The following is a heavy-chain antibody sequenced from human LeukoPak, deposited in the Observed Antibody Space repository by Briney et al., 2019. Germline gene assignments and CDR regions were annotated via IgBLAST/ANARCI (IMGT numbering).Heavy chain of an antibody. CDR1: GFTFSTYY. CDR2: ISSGGSYI. J-gene: IGHJ4*02. Sequence: GGSLRLSCAASGFTFSTYYMNWVRQTPGKGLEWVSSISSGGSYIYYADSVKGRFTVSRDNAKKSLYLQMNSLTAEDTAVYYCARDLFYYDSIYYPPGYWGQGTLVTVSS. D-gene: IGHD3-22*01. V-gene: IGHV3-21*04. CDR3: ARDLFYYDSIYYPPGY.